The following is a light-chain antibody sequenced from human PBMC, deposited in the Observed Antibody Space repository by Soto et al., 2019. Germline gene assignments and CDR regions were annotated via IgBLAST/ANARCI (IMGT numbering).Light chain of an antibody. J-gene: IGLJ1*01. CDR1: SSDVGGYNY. CDR2: EVN. CDR3: SSYVGTKSYV. Sequence: QSALTQPPSASGSPGQSVTISCTGTSSDVGGYNYVSWYQQYPGKAPQLVIYEVNKRPSGVPVRFSGSKSGNTASLTVFGLQAEDVADYYCSSYVGTKSYVFGTGTKVTV. V-gene: IGLV2-8*01.